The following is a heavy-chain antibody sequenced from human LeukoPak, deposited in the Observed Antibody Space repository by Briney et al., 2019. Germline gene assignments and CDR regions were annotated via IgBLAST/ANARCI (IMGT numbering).Heavy chain of an antibody. CDR1: GVSVSTYY. D-gene: IGHD2-2*01. V-gene: IGHV4-59*08. J-gene: IGHJ3*02. CDR3: ASYCSSTSCSDAFDI. CDR2: IYYSGST. Sequence: PSETLSLTCSVSGVSVSTYYWSWIRQPPGKRLEWIGYIYYSGSTTYNPSLKSRVTISIDTSKNQFSLRLSSVTAADTAVYYCASYCSSTSCSDAFDIWGQGTMVTVSS.